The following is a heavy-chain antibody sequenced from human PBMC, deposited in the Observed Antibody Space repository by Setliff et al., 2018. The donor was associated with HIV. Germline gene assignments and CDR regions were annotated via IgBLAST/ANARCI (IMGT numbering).Heavy chain of an antibody. CDR3: ARWFGTLIGH. CDR1: GYRFNTYG. V-gene: IGHV1-8*02. Sequence: ASVKVSCKASGYRFNTYGISWMRQAPGQGLEWMGWISPKSGNSGSAQKFQGRVTMTRTTSTSTAYMELTSLTPDDTAVYYCARWFGTLIGHWGQGTLVTVSS. CDR2: ISPKSGNS. J-gene: IGHJ4*02. D-gene: IGHD3-16*01.